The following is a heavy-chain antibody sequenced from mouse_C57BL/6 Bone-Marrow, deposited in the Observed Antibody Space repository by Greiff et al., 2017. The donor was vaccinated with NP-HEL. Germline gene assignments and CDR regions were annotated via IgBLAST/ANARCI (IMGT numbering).Heavy chain of an antibody. CDR3: ARDLLYGSSSWFAY. CDR2: ISDGGSYT. D-gene: IGHD1-1*01. V-gene: IGHV5-4*01. CDR1: GFTFSSYA. Sequence: EVTLVESGGGLVKPGGSLKLSCAASGFTFSSYAMSWVRQTPEKRLEWVATISDGGSYTYYPDNVKGRFTISRDNAKNNLYLQMSHLKSEDTAMYYCARDLLYGSSSWFAYWGQGTLATVSA. J-gene: IGHJ3*01.